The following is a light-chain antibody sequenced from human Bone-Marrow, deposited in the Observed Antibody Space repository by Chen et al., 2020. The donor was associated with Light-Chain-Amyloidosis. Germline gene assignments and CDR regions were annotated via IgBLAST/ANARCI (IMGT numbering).Light chain of an antibody. V-gene: IGLV3-1*01. J-gene: IGLJ1*01. CDR1: KLGDKY. CDR2: QDT. Sequence: SSDLTQPPSVSVSPGQTASITCAGNKLGDKYVCWYQQKAGQSPVLVIYQDTKRPSGIPERFSASTSGNTATLTISGTQVIDDADYYGQAWDLGSFVFRTGTTVTVL. CDR3: QAWDLGSFV.